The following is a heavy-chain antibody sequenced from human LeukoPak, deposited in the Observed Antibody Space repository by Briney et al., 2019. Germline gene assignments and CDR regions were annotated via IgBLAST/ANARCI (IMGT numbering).Heavy chain of an antibody. Sequence: PGGYLRLSCAASGFTFSSYAMSWVRQAPGKGLEWVSAISGSGGSTYYADSVKGRFTISRDNSKNTLYLQMNSLRAEDTAVYYCARAPDETGTTDYWGQGTLDTVSS. CDR1: GFTFSSYA. J-gene: IGHJ4*02. CDR2: ISGSGGST. V-gene: IGHV3-23*01. CDR3: ARAPDETGTTDY. D-gene: IGHD1-1*01.